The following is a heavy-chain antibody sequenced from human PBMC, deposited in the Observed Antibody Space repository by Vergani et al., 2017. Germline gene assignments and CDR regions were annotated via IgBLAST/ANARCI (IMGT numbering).Heavy chain of an antibody. J-gene: IGHJ4*02. V-gene: IGHV3-9*01. D-gene: IGHD6-13*01. CDR2: ISWNSGSI. CDR3: AKVAAAGYFFDY. Sequence: EVQLVESGGGLVQPGRSLRLSCAASGFTFDDYAMHWVRQAPGKGLEWVSGISWNSGSIGYADSVKGRFTISRDNAKNSLYLQMNSLRAEDTAVYYCAKVAAAGYFFDYWGQGTLVTVSS. CDR1: GFTFDDYA.